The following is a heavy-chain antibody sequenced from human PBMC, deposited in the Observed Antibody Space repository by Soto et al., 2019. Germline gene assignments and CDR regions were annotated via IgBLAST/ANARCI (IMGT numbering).Heavy chain of an antibody. Sequence: QLQLQESGLGLVKPSQTLSLTCAVSGGSISSGGYSWSCIRQPPGKGLEWIGYIYHSGSTSYNPTLKRRVTLSVDRPKNQFALKLSSVTAADTAVYYCARGVLHWGQGTLVTVSS. CDR3: ARGVLH. V-gene: IGHV4-30-2*01. CDR1: GGSISSGGYS. D-gene: IGHD2-15*01. CDR2: IYHSGST. J-gene: IGHJ1*01.